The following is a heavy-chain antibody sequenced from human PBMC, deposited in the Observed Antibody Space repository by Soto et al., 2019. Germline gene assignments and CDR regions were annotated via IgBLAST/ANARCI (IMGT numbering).Heavy chain of an antibody. V-gene: IGHV3-23*01. CDR3: AIKCGYGDSLGYFQH. CDR1: GFTFSSYA. CDR2: ISGSGGNT. J-gene: IGHJ1*01. D-gene: IGHD5-12*01. Sequence: EVQLLESGGGLLQPGGSLRLSCAASGFTFSSYAMSWVRQAPGKGLEWVSAISGSGGNTYYADSVKGRFTISRDNSKNTLYLQMNSLRAEDTAVYYCAIKCGYGDSLGYFQHWGQGTLVTVSS.